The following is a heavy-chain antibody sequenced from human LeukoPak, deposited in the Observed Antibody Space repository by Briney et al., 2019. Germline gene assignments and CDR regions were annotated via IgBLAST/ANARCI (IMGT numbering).Heavy chain of an antibody. D-gene: IGHD1-7*01. V-gene: IGHV4-4*07. CDR3: AREVYNWNYDYYYYYYMDV. CDR1: GGSISSYY. Sequence: SETLSLTCTVSGGSISSYYWSWIRQPAGKGLEWIERIYTSGSTNYNPSLKSRVTMSVDTSKNQFSLKLSSVTAADTAVYYCAREVYNWNYDYYYYYYMDVWGKGTTVTVSS. CDR2: IYTSGST. J-gene: IGHJ6*03.